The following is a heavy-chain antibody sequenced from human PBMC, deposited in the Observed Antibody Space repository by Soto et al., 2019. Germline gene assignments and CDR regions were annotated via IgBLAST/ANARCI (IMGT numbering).Heavy chain of an antibody. CDR2: INPAPGAA. CDR3: ARGGGVGVAGSAAFDM. V-gene: IGHV1-2*02. CDR1: GYPVTAYY. J-gene: IGHJ3*02. Sequence: QLHLVQSGAVVKKPGASVTVSCSASGYPVTAYYMHWVRQAPGRGLEWMGGINPAPGAAKYTQTCQGRVTMDRDTSTSTVFMELSGLTSEDTAVFYCARGGGVGVAGSAAFDMWGQGTLVTVSS. D-gene: IGHD3-3*01.